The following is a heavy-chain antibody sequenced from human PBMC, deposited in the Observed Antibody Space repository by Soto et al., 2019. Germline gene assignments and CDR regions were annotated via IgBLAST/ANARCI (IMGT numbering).Heavy chain of an antibody. CDR1: GFTFSSYS. D-gene: IGHD6-6*01. V-gene: IGHV3-21*01. Sequence: PGGSLRLSCAASGFTFSSYSMNWVRQAPGKGLEWVSSISSSSSYIYYADSVKGRFTISRDNAKNSLYLQMNGLRAEDTAVYYCARDSLIPSIAARLVGEEYYYYGMDVWGQGTTVTVSS. CDR3: ARDSLIPSIAARLVGEEYYYYGMDV. J-gene: IGHJ6*02. CDR2: ISSSSSYI.